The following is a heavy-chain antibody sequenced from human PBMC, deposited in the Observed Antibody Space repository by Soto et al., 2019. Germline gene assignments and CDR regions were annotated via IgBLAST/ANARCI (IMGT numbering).Heavy chain of an antibody. V-gene: IGHV1-69*13. D-gene: IGHD3-10*01. CDR3: VKYDSGSYGAFDI. CDR2: TIPIFGTA. Sequence: SVKVSCKASGGTFSSYAISWVRQALGQGLEWMGGTIPIFGTANYAQKFQGRVTITADESTSTAYMELSSLRTEDTAVYYCVKYDSGSYGAFDIWGQGTMVTVSS. J-gene: IGHJ3*02. CDR1: GGTFSSYA.